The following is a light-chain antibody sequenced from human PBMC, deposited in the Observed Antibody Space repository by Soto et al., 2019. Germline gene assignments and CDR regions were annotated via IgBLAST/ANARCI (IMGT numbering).Light chain of an antibody. Sequence: QSVLTQPASVSGSPGQSITLSCTGTSSDIGSYQHVSWYQQHPGKAPKPIIYKVSNWHSGVSDPFSGSKSDNTASLTISGVQAYDEADYDCSSYTSTSTLVFGGGTKLTVL. CDR2: KVS. CDR3: SSYTSTSTLV. J-gene: IGLJ3*02. V-gene: IGLV2-14*01. CDR1: SSDIGSYQH.